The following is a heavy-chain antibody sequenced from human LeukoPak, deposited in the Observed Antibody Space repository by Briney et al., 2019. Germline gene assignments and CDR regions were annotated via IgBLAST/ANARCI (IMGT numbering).Heavy chain of an antibody. Sequence: SETLSLTCTVSGGSISSYYWSWIRQPPGKGLEWIGYIYTSGSTNYNPSLKSRVTISVDTSKNQFSLKLSSVTAADTAVYYCARHGGCSGYDFIDYWGQGTLVTVSS. CDR3: ARHGGCSGYDFIDY. CDR2: IYTSGST. V-gene: IGHV4-4*09. D-gene: IGHD5-12*01. J-gene: IGHJ4*02. CDR1: GGSISSYY.